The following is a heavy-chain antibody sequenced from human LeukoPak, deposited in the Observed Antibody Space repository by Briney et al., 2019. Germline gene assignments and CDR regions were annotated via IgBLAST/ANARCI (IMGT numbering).Heavy chain of an antibody. CDR1: GGSISSSSYY. Sequence: SETLSLTCTVSGGSISSSSYYWGWIRQPPGKGLEWIGSIYYSGSTYYNPSLKSRVTISVDTSKNQFSLKLSSVTAADTAVYYCARGARWFGRYGMDVWGQGTTVTVSS. CDR3: ARGARWFGRYGMDV. CDR2: IYYSGST. J-gene: IGHJ6*02. D-gene: IGHD3-10*01. V-gene: IGHV4-39*01.